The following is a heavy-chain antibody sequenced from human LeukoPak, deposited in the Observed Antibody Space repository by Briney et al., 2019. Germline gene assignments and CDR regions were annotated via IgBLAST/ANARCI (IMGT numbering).Heavy chain of an antibody. CDR3: ARDWGRDIVVVVSVNDAFDI. Sequence: GPLRLSCAASGFTFSSYTMNWVREAPGKGLEWIGSIYYSGSTYYNPCLKSRLTISVDTSKNQFSLKLSSVTAADAAVYYCARDWGRDIVVVVSVNDAFDIWGQGTMVTVSS. V-gene: IGHV4-38-2*02. CDR1: GFTFSSYT. D-gene: IGHD2-15*01. J-gene: IGHJ3*02. CDR2: IYYSGST.